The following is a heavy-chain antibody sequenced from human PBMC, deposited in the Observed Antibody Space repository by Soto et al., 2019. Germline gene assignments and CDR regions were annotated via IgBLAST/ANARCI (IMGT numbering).Heavy chain of an antibody. D-gene: IGHD2-8*02. J-gene: IGHJ4*02. Sequence: EVQLVESGGGLVQPGRSLRLSCAASGFTFDDYAMHWVRQAPGKGLEWVSGISWNSGSIGYADSVKGRFTISRDNAKNSLYLQMNSLRAEDTALYYGAKGNSGVVFPDYDYWGQGTLVTVSS. CDR2: ISWNSGSI. CDR3: AKGNSGVVFPDYDY. CDR1: GFTFDDYA. V-gene: IGHV3-9*01.